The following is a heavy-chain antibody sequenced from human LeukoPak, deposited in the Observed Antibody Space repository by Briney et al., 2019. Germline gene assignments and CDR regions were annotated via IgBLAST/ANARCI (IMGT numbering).Heavy chain of an antibody. CDR1: GFIFSDFG. Sequence: PGESLRLSCVASGFIFSDFGMNWVRQVPGKGLEWVALISSRGTSTFYAESVKGRFTISRDTGKKSLDLQMTSLRVEDTAAYYCVRGTDCSATTCYRLSAFDYWGQGTLVTVSS. CDR3: VRGTDCSATTCYRLSAFDY. J-gene: IGHJ4*02. V-gene: IGHV3-21*04. CDR2: ISSRGTST. D-gene: IGHD2-2*01.